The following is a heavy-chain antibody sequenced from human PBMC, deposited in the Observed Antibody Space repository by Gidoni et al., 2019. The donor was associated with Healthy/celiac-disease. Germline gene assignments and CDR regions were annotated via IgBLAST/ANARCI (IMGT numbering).Heavy chain of an antibody. CDR2: INHSGST. CDR3: ATRAIGIAAAGTRGLNWFDP. J-gene: IGHJ5*02. Sequence: QVQLQQWGAGLLKPSETLSLTCAVYGGSFSGYYWSWIRQPPGKGLEWIGEINHSGSTNYNPSLKSRVTISVDTSNNQFSLKLSSVTAADTAVYYCATRAIGIAAAGTRGLNWFDPWGQGTLVTVSS. V-gene: IGHV4-34*01. CDR1: GGSFSGYY. D-gene: IGHD6-13*01.